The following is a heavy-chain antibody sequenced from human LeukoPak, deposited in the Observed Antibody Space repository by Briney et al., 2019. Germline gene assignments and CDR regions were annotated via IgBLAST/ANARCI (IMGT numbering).Heavy chain of an antibody. J-gene: IGHJ5*02. CDR2: INHSGST. CDR1: GGSFSGYY. D-gene: IGHD3-10*01. V-gene: IGHV4-34*01. CDR3: ARGHAGGSGSHNTNWFDP. Sequence: SETLSLTCAVYGGSFSGYYWSWIRQPPGKRLEWIGEINHSGSTNYNPSLKSRVTISVDTSKNQFSLKLSSVTAADTAVYYCARGHAGGSGSHNTNWFDPWGQGTLVTVSS.